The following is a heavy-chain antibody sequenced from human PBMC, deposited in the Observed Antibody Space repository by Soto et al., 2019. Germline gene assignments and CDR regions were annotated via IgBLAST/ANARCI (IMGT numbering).Heavy chain of an antibody. V-gene: IGHV1-18*01. CDR3: ASPSSSGPYGAFDY. CDR2: ISAYNGNT. Sequence: ASLKVACKASGYTFTIYGISWVLQAPGQGLEWMGWISAYNGNTAYAQKFQGRVTMTRDTSKSTAFMELSSLTSEDTAVYYCASPSSSGPYGAFDYWGQGTLVTVSS. J-gene: IGHJ4*02. CDR1: GYTFTIYG. D-gene: IGHD3-22*01.